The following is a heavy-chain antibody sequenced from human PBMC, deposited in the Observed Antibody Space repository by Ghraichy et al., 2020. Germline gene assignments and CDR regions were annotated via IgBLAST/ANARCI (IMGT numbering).Heavy chain of an antibody. CDR3: VYNGDYSMPAADY. D-gene: IGHD4-17*01. CDR2: IIPILGIA. J-gene: IGHJ4*02. CDR1: GGTFSSYT. Sequence: SVKVSCKASGGTFSSYTISWVRQAPGQGLEWMGRIIPILGIANYAQKFQGRVTITADKSTSTAYMELSSLRSEDTAVYYCVYNGDYSMPAADYWGQGTLVTVSS. V-gene: IGHV1-69*02.